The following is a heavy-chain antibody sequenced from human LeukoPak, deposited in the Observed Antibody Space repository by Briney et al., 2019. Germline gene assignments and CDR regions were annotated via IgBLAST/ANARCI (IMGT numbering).Heavy chain of an antibody. Sequence: GGSLRLSCAASGFTLSSYAMNWARQAPGKGLEWVSRINSDGTSTTYADSVKGRFTISRDNDKNTLYLQMNRLRAEDTAVYYCARDMYTTSSARGAYWGQGTLVTVSS. D-gene: IGHD6-6*01. V-gene: IGHV3-74*01. CDR1: GFTLSSYA. CDR3: ARDMYTTSSARGAY. J-gene: IGHJ4*02. CDR2: INSDGTST.